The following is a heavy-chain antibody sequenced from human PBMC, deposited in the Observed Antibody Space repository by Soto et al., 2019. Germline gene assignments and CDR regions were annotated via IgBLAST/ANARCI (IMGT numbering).Heavy chain of an antibody. J-gene: IGHJ6*02. V-gene: IGHV3-30*18. CDR1: GFTFSSYG. Sequence: QVQLVESGGGVVQPGRSLRLSCAASGFTFSSYGMHWVRQAPGKGLEWVAVISYDGSNKYYADSVKGRFTNSRDNSKNTLYLQMNSLRAEDTVVYYCAKDDGLPDSSSRVYYYYGMDVWGQGTTVTVSS. CDR2: ISYDGSNK. D-gene: IGHD6-6*01. CDR3: AKDDGLPDSSSRVYYYYGMDV.